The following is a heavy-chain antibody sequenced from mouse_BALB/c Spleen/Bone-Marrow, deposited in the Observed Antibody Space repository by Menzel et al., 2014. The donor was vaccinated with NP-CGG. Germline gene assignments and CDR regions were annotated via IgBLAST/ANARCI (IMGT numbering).Heavy chain of an antibody. CDR1: GFDFSRFW. V-gene: IGHV4-1*02. D-gene: IGHD2-1*01. CDR3: ASLYYGNYYYAMDY. J-gene: IGHJ4*01. Sequence: EVKLMESGGGLVQPGGSLKLSCAASGFDFSRFWMSWVRQAPGKGLEWIGEINPDSSTINYTPSLKDKFIISRDNAKNSLYLQMSKVKSGDIALYYCASLYYGNYYYAMDYWGQGTSVTVSS. CDR2: INPDSSTI.